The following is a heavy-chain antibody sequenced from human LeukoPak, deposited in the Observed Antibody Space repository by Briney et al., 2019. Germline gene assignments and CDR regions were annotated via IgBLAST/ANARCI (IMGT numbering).Heavy chain of an antibody. CDR1: GFTFSSYW. V-gene: IGHV3-30*02. CDR2: IRYDGSNK. J-gene: IGHJ3*02. D-gene: IGHD3-22*01. CDR3: TRSNYYYGRCWGYDI. Sequence: GGSLRLSCAASGFTFSSYWMSWVRQAPGKGLEWVAFIRYDGSNKYYADSVKGRFTISRDNSKNTLFLQMNSLSAEDTAVYYCTRSNYYYGRCWGYDIWGQGTMVTVSS.